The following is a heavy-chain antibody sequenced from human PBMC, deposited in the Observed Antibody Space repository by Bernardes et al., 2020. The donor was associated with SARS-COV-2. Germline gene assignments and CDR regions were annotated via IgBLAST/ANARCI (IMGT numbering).Heavy chain of an antibody. CDR2: ISGSGLST. CDR3: AKESYYYEDNAYYSPEYFDY. J-gene: IGHJ4*02. Sequence: GGSLRLSCAASGFTFRSYAMSWVRQAPGKGLEWVSVISGSGLSTYYAESVKGRFTISRGNSDNTLYLQMNSLGAEDTAVYYCAKESYYYEDNAYYSPEYFDYWGKGALVTVSS. D-gene: IGHD3-22*01. V-gene: IGHV3-23*01. CDR1: GFTFRSYA.